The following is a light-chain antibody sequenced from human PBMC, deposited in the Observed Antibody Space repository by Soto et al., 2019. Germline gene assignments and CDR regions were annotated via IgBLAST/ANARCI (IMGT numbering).Light chain of an antibody. J-gene: IGKJ1*01. V-gene: IGKV3-20*01. CDR1: QSVSNNY. CDR2: GAS. Sequence: EIVLTQSPGTLSLSPWERATLSFRASQSVSNNYLAWYQQKPGQAPRLLIYGASNRATGIPDRFSGSGSGTDFTLTISRLEPEDFAVYYCKQYGSSGTFGQGTKVDIK. CDR3: KQYGSSGT.